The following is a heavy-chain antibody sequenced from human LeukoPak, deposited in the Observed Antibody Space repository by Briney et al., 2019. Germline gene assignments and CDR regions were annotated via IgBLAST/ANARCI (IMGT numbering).Heavy chain of an antibody. CDR3: AGAECGGDCTFDI. D-gene: IGHD2-21*02. Sequence: QSGGSLRLSCAASGFTVSSNYMSWVRQAPGKGLEWVSFIYSGGSTYYADSVKGRFTISRDNSKNTLYLQMNSLRVEDAAVYYCAGAECGGDCTFDIWGQGTMVTVSS. J-gene: IGHJ3*02. V-gene: IGHV3-53*01. CDR2: IYSGGST. CDR1: GFTVSSNY.